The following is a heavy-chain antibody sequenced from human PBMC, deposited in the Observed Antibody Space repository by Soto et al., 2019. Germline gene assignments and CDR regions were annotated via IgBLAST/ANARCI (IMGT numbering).Heavy chain of an antibody. CDR1: GFTFSSSW. V-gene: IGHV3-74*01. Sequence: EVQLVESGGGLVQPGGSLRLSCAASGFTFSSSWMYWVRQAPGKGLEWVSHMNNDGSYIIYAESVKGRFTFSSDNAKNTLYLQMNSLRAEDTAVYYCVRGGYMHACDIWGQGTMVTVSS. D-gene: IGHD6-13*01. CDR3: VRGGYMHACDI. CDR2: MNNDGSYI. J-gene: IGHJ3*02.